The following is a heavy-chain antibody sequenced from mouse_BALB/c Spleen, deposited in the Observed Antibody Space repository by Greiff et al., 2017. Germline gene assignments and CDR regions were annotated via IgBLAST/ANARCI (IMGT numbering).Heavy chain of an antibody. Sequence: QVQLKESGAELAKPGASVKMSCKASGYTFTSYWMHWVKQRPGQGLEWIGYINPSTGYTEYNQKFKDKATLTADKSSSTAYMQLSSLTSEDSAVYYCARTTIYYGYGGVFAYWGQGTLVTVSA. CDR1: GYTFTSYW. CDR3: ARTTIYYGYGGVFAY. CDR2: INPSTGYT. D-gene: IGHD2-2*01. V-gene: IGHV1-7*01. J-gene: IGHJ3*01.